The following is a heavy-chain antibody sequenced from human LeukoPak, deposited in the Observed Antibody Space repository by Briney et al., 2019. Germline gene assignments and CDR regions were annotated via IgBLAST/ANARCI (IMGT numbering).Heavy chain of an antibody. CDR2: IYYNGNT. J-gene: IGHJ3*02. Sequence: SGTLSLTCTVSGASISSSCWSWVRQPPGKRLEWIGFIYYNGNTNSNPSLKSRVTISVDTSKNQFSLKLTSVTAADTAVYYCVRGNYDNRGYSNAFDIWGQGAMVTVSS. CDR3: VRGNYDNRGYSNAFDI. D-gene: IGHD3-22*01. CDR1: GASISSSC. V-gene: IGHV4-59*01.